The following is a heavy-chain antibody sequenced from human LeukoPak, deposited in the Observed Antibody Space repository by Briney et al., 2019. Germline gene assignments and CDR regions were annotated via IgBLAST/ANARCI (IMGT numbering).Heavy chain of an antibody. CDR3: ARGIVVVTAIDQYYFDY. CDR2: IYHSGST. Sequence: SETLSLTCTVSGGSISSSSYYWGWIRQPPGKGLEWIGSIYHSGSTYYNPSLKSRVTISVDTSKNQFSLKLSSVTAADTAVYYCARGIVVVTAIDQYYFDYWGQGTLVTVSS. D-gene: IGHD2-21*02. J-gene: IGHJ4*02. V-gene: IGHV4-39*07. CDR1: GGSISSSSYY.